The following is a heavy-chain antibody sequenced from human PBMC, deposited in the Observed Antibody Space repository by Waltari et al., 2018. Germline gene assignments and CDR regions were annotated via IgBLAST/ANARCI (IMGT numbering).Heavy chain of an antibody. CDR2: IRREPYNYAT. J-gene: IGHJ4*02. V-gene: IGHV3-73*01. D-gene: IGHD6-19*01. Sequence: EGQVVESGGGLVQPGGSLKLSCATSGFSFSGSTIHWVRQTPGKGLEWVGRIRREPYNYATAYSASVKGRFTISRDDSKNTAYLQMNSLRTEDTAVYYCSGGEVTGTDFWGQGTLVTVSS. CDR3: SGGEVTGTDF. CDR1: GFSFSGST.